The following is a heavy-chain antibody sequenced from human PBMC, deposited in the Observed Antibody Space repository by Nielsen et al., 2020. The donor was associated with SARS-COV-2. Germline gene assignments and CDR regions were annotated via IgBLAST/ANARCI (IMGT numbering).Heavy chain of an antibody. V-gene: IGHV4-38-2*02. J-gene: IGHJ3*02. CDR3: ARAGATDDSGAFDI. Sequence: SETLSLTCTVSGYSISSGYYWGWIRQSPGKGLEWIGSIHHGGSTYYNPSLKSRVTISVDKSKNQFSLKLSSVTAADTAVYYCARAGATDDSGAFDIWGQGTMVTVSS. CDR1: GYSISSGYY. CDR2: IHHGGST. D-gene: IGHD2-21*02.